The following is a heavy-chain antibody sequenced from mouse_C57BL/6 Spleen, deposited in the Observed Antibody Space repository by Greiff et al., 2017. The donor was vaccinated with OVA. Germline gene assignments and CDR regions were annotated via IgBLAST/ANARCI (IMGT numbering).Heavy chain of an antibody. Sequence: EVQGVESGGGLVKPGGSLKLSCAASGFTFSSYAMSWVRQTPEKRLEWVATISDGGSYTYYPDNVKGRFTISRDNAKNNLYLQMSHLKSEDTAMYYCARERITTDYFDYWGQGTTLTVSS. J-gene: IGHJ2*01. V-gene: IGHV5-4*01. CDR3: ARERITTDYFDY. D-gene: IGHD1-1*01. CDR1: GFTFSSYA. CDR2: ISDGGSYT.